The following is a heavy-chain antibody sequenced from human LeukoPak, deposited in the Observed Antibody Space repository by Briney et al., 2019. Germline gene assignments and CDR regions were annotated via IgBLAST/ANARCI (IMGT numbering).Heavy chain of an antibody. CDR2: IFSSGTT. Sequence: KSSETLSLTCTVSDGSVSNYYWSWIRQPPGKGLEWIGYIFSSGTTNYNPSLRGRVAISVDTSKNQVSLNLRSVTAADTALYFCANHPPRESRGNAFDIWGQGTVVAVSS. V-gene: IGHV4-59*08. J-gene: IGHJ3*02. CDR3: ANHPPRESRGNAFDI. CDR1: DGSVSNYY. D-gene: IGHD5-24*01.